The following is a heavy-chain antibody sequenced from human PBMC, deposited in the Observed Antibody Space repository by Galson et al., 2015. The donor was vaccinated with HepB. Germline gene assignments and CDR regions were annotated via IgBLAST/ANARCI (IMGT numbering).Heavy chain of an antibody. J-gene: IGHJ3*02. CDR3: ARLLVERVVEDAFDI. CDR2: IYPGDSDT. D-gene: IGHD3-3*01. CDR1: GYSFTSYW. V-gene: IGHV5-51*03. Sequence: QSGAEVKKPGESLKISCKGSGYSFTSYWIGWVRQMPGKGLEWMGIIYPGDSDTRYSPSFQGQVTISADKSISTAYLQWSGLKASDTAMYYCARLLVERVVEDAFDIWGQGTMVTVSS.